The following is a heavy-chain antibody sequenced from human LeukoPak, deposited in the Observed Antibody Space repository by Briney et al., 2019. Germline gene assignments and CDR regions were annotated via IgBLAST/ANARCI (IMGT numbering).Heavy chain of an antibody. V-gene: IGHV3-23*01. J-gene: IGHJ6*03. Sequence: PGGSLRLSCAVSGFTFSSYAMSWVRQAPGKGLEWVSAISGSGGSTYYADSVKGRFTISRDNSKNTLYLQMNSLRAEDTAVYYCAKVGEGGYYYYCMDVWGKGTTVTVSS. CDR2: ISGSGGST. CDR1: GFTFSSYA. D-gene: IGHD3-10*01. CDR3: AKVGEGGYYYYCMDV.